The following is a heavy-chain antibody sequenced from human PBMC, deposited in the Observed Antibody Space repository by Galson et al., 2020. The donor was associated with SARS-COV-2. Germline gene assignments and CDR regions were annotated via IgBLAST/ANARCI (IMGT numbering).Heavy chain of an antibody. V-gene: IGHV3-23*01. Sequence: PGGSLRLSCASSGFTFSSYAMSWVRQAPGKGLEWVSAISGSGGSTYYADSVKGRFTISRDNSKNTLYLQMNILRAEDTAVYYCAKDQVISAGHFDYWGQGTLVTVSS. D-gene: IGHD2-21*01. J-gene: IGHJ4*02. CDR1: GFTFSSYA. CDR3: AKDQVISAGHFDY. CDR2: ISGSGGST.